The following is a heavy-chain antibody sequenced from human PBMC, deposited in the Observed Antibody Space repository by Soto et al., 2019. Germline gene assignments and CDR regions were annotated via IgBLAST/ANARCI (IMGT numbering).Heavy chain of an antibody. CDR1: GGFISSYY. CDR3: AREKREDFQH. CDR2: IYYSGST. V-gene: IGHV4-59*01. J-gene: IGHJ1*01. D-gene: IGHD2-15*01. Sequence: SETLSLTWTVSGGFISSYYWRWIRQPPGKGLEWIGYIYYSGSTNYNPSLESRVTISVDTSKNQFSLKLSSVAAADTAVYYCAREKREDFQHWGQGTLVIVSS.